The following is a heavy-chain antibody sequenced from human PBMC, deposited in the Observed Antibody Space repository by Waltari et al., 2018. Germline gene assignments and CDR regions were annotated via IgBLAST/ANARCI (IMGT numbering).Heavy chain of an antibody. J-gene: IGHJ5*02. CDR2: VHDSGKT. CDR1: GASMTSGNL. V-gene: IGHV4-4*02. Sequence: QLHLQESGPGLVQPSGPLSLICAVSGASMTSGNLWNWVRQSPGKGLEWIGQVHDSGKTNYNPAFAGRVTISRDTSTYRVALRMTSATAADTALYYCARDRGRGLYRDTWGQGILVTVSP. D-gene: IGHD2-15*01. CDR3: ARDRGRGLYRDT.